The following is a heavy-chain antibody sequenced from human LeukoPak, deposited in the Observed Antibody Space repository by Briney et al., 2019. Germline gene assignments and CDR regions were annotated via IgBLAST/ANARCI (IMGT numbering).Heavy chain of an antibody. CDR3: TKDLGTEYNIFDY. Sequence: PGESLRLSCAASEFTFSAYAMHWIRQAPGRGLEWVAFVRYGGNIKYYADSVKGRFTISRDNSKNTLYLQMNSLRPEDTAVYYCTKDLGTEYNIFDYWGQGTLVTVSS. D-gene: IGHD3-9*01. V-gene: IGHV3-30*02. J-gene: IGHJ4*02. CDR1: EFTFSAYA. CDR2: VRYGGNIK.